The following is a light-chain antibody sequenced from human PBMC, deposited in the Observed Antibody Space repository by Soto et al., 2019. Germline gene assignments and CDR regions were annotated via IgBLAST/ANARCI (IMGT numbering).Light chain of an antibody. V-gene: IGLV2-23*02. CDR2: EVN. Sequence: QSALTQPASVSGSPGQSITISCTGTSSDVGAYNFVSWHQQHPGKAPKLIISEVNKRPSGVSYRFSGSKSSNTASLTISGLQGEDEADYYCCSFAGSYYVFGTGNKVTV. CDR3: CSFAGSYYV. J-gene: IGLJ1*01. CDR1: SSDVGAYNF.